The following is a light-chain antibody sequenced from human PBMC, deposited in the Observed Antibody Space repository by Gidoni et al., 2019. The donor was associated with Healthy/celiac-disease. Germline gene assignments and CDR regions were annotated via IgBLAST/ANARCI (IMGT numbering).Light chain of an antibody. V-gene: IGLV1-44*01. J-gene: IGLJ2*01. Sequence: QSVLTQPPSASGTPVQRVTISCSGSSSNIGSNTVNCYQQRPGTAPKLLIYSNNQRPSGVPDRFSGSKSGTSASLAISGLQSEDEADYYCAAWDDSLNGVVFGGGTKLTVL. CDR3: AAWDDSLNGVV. CDR2: SNN. CDR1: SSNIGSNT.